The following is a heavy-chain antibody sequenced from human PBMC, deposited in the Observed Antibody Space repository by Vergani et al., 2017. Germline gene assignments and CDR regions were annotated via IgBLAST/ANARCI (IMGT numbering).Heavy chain of an antibody. CDR3: ARGGLYLPTMVRGTGLLRGMDV. Sequence: QVQLQQWGAGLLKPSETLSLTCAVYGGSFSGYYWSWIRQPPGKGLEWIGEINHSGSTNYNPSLKSRVTISVDTSKNQFSLKLSSVTAADTAVYYCARGGLYLPTMVRGTGLLRGMDVWGQGTTVTVSS. CDR1: GGSFSGYY. J-gene: IGHJ6*02. CDR2: INHSGST. D-gene: IGHD3-10*01. V-gene: IGHV4-34*01.